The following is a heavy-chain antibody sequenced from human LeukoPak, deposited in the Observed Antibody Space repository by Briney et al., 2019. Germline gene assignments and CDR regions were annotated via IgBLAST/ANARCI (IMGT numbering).Heavy chain of an antibody. CDR3: ARDPTVTSPWFDP. CDR2: ISSSSSTI. CDR1: GFTFSSYS. D-gene: IGHD4-11*01. Sequence: GGSLRLSCAASGFTFSSYSMNWVRQAPGKGLEWVSYISSSSSTIYYADSVKGRFTISRDNAKNSLYLQMNSLRAEDTAVYYCARDPTVTSPWFDPWGQGTLVTVSS. V-gene: IGHV3-48*01. J-gene: IGHJ5*02.